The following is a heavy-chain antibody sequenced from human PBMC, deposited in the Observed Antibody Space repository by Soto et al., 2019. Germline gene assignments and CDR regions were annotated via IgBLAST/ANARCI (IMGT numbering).Heavy chain of an antibody. J-gene: IGHJ4*02. D-gene: IGHD2-2*01. CDR1: GCSMSSGDYY. CDR2: MYHSGST. V-gene: IGHV4-30-2*01. Sequence: SKTLSLTCTVSGCSMSSGDYYWSWIRQPPGKGLEWIGYMYHSGSTYYNPSLKSRVTMSIDRSKNQFSLKLSSVTAADTAVYYCARVPDYWGQRILVTVSS. CDR3: ARVPDY.